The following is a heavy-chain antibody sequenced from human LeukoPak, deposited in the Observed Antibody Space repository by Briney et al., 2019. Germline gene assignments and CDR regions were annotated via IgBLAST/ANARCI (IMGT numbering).Heavy chain of an antibody. J-gene: IGHJ4*02. CDR3: ARVGGVLFLDY. V-gene: IGHV3-64*04. CDR2: ISSNGIST. CDR1: GFTFSSYA. D-gene: IGHD3-16*01. Sequence: QRGGPLRLSCAACGFTFSSYAMQWVRQAPGEGVEYFSGISSNGISTHYADSVKGRFTISRDTAKNSYYLQMNSLRAEDTAVYYCARVGGVLFLDYWGQGTLVTVSS.